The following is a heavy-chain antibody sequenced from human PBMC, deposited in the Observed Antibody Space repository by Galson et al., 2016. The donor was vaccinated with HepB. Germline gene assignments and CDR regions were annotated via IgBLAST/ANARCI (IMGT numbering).Heavy chain of an antibody. CDR3: ARGAALIVATYDY. Sequence: SVKVSCKASGYTFTSYDINWVRQATGQGLEWMGWMNPNSGNTGYAQKFQGRVTMTRNTSISTAYMELSSLRPEDTAVYYCARGAALIVATYDYWGQGTLVTVSS. V-gene: IGHV1-8*01. CDR2: MNPNSGNT. CDR1: GYTFTSYD. J-gene: IGHJ4*02. D-gene: IGHD5-12*01.